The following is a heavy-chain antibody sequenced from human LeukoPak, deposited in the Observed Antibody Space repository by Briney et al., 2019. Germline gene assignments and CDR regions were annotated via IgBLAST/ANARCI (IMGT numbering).Heavy chain of an antibody. J-gene: IGHJ4*02. Sequence: GGSLRLSCAASGVTFSGFWMTWVRQAPGKGLEWVAGIRPDGSDTYYLDSVKGRFTVSRDNAKNSVYLQMDSLRAEDTAVYYCARRSWQFDYWGRGTLVTVSS. D-gene: IGHD6-13*01. CDR3: ARRSWQFDY. CDR2: IRPDGSDT. V-gene: IGHV3-7*01. CDR1: GVTFSGFW.